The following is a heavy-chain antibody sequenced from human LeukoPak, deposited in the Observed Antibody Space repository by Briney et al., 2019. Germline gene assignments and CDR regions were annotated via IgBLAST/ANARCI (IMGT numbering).Heavy chain of an antibody. Sequence: SETLSLTCDVSGFSISLGYYWVWIRQPAGQGLEWIGSIHPSGTTLYNSSLNSRITMTIDAPKNQFSLRLSLVTAVDTAVYFCATERERRITDWGQGTLVTVSS. J-gene: IGHJ4*02. V-gene: IGHV4-38-2*02. CDR3: ATERERRITD. D-gene: IGHD1-1*01. CDR1: GFSISLGYY. CDR2: IHPSGTT.